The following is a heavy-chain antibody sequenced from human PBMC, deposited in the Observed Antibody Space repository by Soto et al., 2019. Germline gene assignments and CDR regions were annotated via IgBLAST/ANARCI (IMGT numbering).Heavy chain of an antibody. CDR1: GGSISSGGYS. CDR3: ARGRTGLFCSRNKCPGNWLAA. J-gene: IGHJ5*02. Sequence: SETLSLTCAVSGGSISSGGYSWSWIRQPPGKGLEWIVYIYHSGSTYYNPSLKSRVTISVDRSKNQFSLNLSSVTAAATAVYYCARGRTGLFCSRNKCPGNWLAAGGQGSLVTVS. CDR2: IYHSGST. D-gene: IGHD2-2*01. V-gene: IGHV4-30-2*01.